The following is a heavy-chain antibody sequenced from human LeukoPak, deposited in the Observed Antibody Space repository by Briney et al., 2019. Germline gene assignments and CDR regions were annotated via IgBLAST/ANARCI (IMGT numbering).Heavy chain of an antibody. CDR1: GFTFSDNY. D-gene: IGHD6-6*01. J-gene: IGHJ4*02. V-gene: IGHV3-23*01. CDR2: ISGSGGRT. Sequence: GGSLRLSCAASGFTFSDNYMSWIRQAPGKGLEWVSAISGSGGRTYYAESVKGRFTISRDNNENTLYLQMNSLRAEDTAVYYCAKAAQVAGRPNLGGHFDYWGQGTLVTVSS. CDR3: AKAAQVAGRPNLGGHFDY.